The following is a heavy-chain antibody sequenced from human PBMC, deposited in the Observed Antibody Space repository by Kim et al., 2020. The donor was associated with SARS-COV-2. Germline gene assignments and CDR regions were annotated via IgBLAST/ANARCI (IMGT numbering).Heavy chain of an antibody. Sequence: ADSVKGRFTISRDNSKHSLYLQMNSLRTEDTALYYCAKEQIDYYYGMDVWGQGTTVTVSS. V-gene: IGHV3-43*01. J-gene: IGHJ6*02. CDR3: AKEQIDYYYGMDV.